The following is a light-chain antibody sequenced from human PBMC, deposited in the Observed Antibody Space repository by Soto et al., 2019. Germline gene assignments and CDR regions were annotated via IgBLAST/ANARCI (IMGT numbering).Light chain of an antibody. CDR2: EVS. CDR1: SSDVGSYNR. V-gene: IGLV2-18*02. Sequence: QSALTQPPSVSGSPGQSVTISCTGTSSDVGSYNRVSWYQQPPGTAPKLMIYEVSNRPSGVPDRFSGSKSGNTASLTISGLQAEDDADYYCSSYTSSTTYVFGTGTTVTVL. CDR3: SSYTSSTTYV. J-gene: IGLJ1*01.